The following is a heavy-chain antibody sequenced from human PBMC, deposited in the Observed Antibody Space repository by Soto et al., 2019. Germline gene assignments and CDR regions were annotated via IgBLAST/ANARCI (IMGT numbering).Heavy chain of an antibody. Sequence: EVQLVESGGGFVQPGGSLRLSCAASGFTVSSKYMTWVRQAPGKGLDWVSIIYSGGSTYYGDSVKGRFTISRHNSKNTLYLQMSSLRAEDKAVYYCARGGSGWKGALDIWGQGTMVTVSS. CDR3: ARGGSGWKGALDI. D-gene: IGHD6-19*01. J-gene: IGHJ3*02. V-gene: IGHV3-53*04. CDR1: GFTVSSKY. CDR2: IYSGGST.